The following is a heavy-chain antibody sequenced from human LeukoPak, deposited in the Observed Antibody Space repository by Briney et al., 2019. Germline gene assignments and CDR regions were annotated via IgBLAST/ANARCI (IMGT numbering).Heavy chain of an antibody. CDR3: AKSGLSRFDY. CDR1: GFTFSSYG. Sequence: PGGTLRLSCAASGFTFSSYGMSWVRQAPGKGLEWVSAISGSGGSTYYADSVKGRFTISRDNSKNTLYLRMNSLRAEDTAVYYCAKSGLSRFDYWGQGTLVTVSS. J-gene: IGHJ4*02. CDR2: ISGSGGST. D-gene: IGHD3/OR15-3a*01. V-gene: IGHV3-23*01.